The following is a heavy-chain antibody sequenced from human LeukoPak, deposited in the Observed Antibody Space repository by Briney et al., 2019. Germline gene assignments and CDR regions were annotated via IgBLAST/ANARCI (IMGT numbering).Heavy chain of an antibody. CDR3: ATDPGLVAARPRGWFDP. CDR1: GGTFSSYA. V-gene: IGHV1-69*05. Sequence: SVKVSCKASGGTFSSYAISWVRQAPGQGLEWMGRIIPIFGTANYAQKFQGRVTITTDESTSTAYMELGSLRSEDTAVYYCATDPGLVAARPRGWFDPWGQGTLVTVSS. J-gene: IGHJ5*02. D-gene: IGHD6-6*01. CDR2: IIPIFGTA.